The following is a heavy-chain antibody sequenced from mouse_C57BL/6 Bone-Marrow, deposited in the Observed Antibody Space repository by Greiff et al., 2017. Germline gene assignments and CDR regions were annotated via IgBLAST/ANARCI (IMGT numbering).Heavy chain of an antibody. CDR1: GYSITSGYY. V-gene: IGHV3-6*01. CDR3: ARVDYYGSSPAWFAY. D-gene: IGHD1-1*01. Sequence: EVKLMESGPGLVKPSQSLSLTCSVTGYSITSGYYWNWIRQFPGNKLEWMGYISYDGSNNYNPSLKNRISITRDTSKNQFFLKLNSVTTEDTATYYCARVDYYGSSPAWFAYWGQGTLVTVAA. J-gene: IGHJ3*01. CDR2: ISYDGSN.